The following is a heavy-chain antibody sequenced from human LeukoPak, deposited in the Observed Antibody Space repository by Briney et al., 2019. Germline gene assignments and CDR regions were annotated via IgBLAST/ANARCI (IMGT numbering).Heavy chain of an antibody. CDR2: IYYSGST. Sequence: PSGTLSLTCTVSGGSISSSSYYWGWIRQPPGKGLEWIGSIYYSGSTYYNPSLKSRVTISVDTSKNQFSLKLSSVTAADTAVYYCATPGVLRYFDWLGRDYYYYGMDVWGQGTTVTVSS. CDR3: ATPGVLRYFDWLGRDYYYYGMDV. CDR1: GGSISSSSYY. J-gene: IGHJ6*02. D-gene: IGHD3-9*01. V-gene: IGHV4-39*01.